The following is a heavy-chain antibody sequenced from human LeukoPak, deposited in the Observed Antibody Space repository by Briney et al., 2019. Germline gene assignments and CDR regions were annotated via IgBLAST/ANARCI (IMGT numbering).Heavy chain of an antibody. J-gene: IGHJ5*02. CDR3: ARVGGRQLYNWFDP. Sequence: PGGSLRLSCAASGFTFSSYAMSWVRQAPGKGLEWVSAISGSGGSTYYADSVKGRFTISRDNSKNTLYLQMNSLRAEDTAVYYCARVGGRQLYNWFDPWGQGTLVTVSS. CDR1: GFTFSSYA. CDR2: ISGSGGST. D-gene: IGHD3-16*01. V-gene: IGHV3-23*01.